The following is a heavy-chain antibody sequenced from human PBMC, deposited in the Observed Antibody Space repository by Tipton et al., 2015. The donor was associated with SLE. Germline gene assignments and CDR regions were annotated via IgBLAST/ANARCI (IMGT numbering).Heavy chain of an antibody. D-gene: IGHD4-17*01. CDR3: ARDGGVGDYGDDLAEFFQH. V-gene: IGHV4-31*03. J-gene: IGHJ1*01. Sequence: TLSLTCNVSGGSISSGGYYWSWIRHLPGKGLEWIGYIYNSGNTNYNPSLKSRVTISVDTSKNQFSLRLSPVTAADTAVYYCARDGGVGDYGDDLAEFFQHWSQGTLVAVSS. CDR1: GGSISSGGYY. CDR2: IYNSGNT.